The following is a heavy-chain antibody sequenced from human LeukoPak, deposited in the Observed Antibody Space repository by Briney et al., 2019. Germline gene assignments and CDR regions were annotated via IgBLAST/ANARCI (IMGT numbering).Heavy chain of an antibody. D-gene: IGHD1-26*01. CDR2: IYYSGTT. J-gene: IGHJ4*02. V-gene: IGHV4-39*01. CDR3: ARRNVGATTYFDY. Sequence: SETLSLTCTVSSGTISSSTYYWGWIRQPPGKGLEWIGAIYYSGTTYFNPSLKSRVTISVDTSKNQFSLKLSSVTAADTAVYYCARRNVGATTYFDYWGQGTLVTVSS. CDR1: SGTISSSTYY.